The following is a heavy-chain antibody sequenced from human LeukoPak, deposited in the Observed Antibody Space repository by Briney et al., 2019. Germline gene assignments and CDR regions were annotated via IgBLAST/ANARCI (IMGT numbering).Heavy chain of an antibody. J-gene: IGHJ5*02. D-gene: IGHD6-13*01. CDR3: ARREAAAGTWWFDP. CDR1: GYSFTTYW. CDR2: IYPGDSDT. V-gene: IGHV5-51*01. Sequence: GESLKISCQGSGYSFTTYWIGWVRQMPGKGLEWMGNIYPGDSDTRYSPSFKGQVTISADKSISTAYPQWSSLKASDTAMYYCARREAAAGTWWFDPWGQGTLVTVSS.